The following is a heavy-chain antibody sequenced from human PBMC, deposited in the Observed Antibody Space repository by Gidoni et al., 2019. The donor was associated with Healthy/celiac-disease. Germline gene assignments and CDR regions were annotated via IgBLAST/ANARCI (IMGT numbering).Heavy chain of an antibody. CDR2: IYPGDSDT. Sequence: DVQLVQSGAEVKKPGESLKISCKGSGYSFTSYWIGWVRQRPGKVLGWMGSIYPGDSDTRYSPSCQGQVTISADKSISTAYLQWSSRKASDTAMDYCARHGATVVTPAGTELDYWGQGTLVNVSS. V-gene: IGHV5-51*01. CDR3: ARHGATVVTPAGTELDY. D-gene: IGHD4-17*01. CDR1: GYSFTSYW. J-gene: IGHJ4*02.